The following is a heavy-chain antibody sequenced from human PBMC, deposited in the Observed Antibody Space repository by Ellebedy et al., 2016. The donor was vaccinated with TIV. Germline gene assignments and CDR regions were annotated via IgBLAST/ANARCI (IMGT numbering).Heavy chain of an antibody. CDR3: ARHRTRTVVATAVFDY. J-gene: IGHJ4*02. V-gene: IGHV4-39*01. Sequence: MPSETLSLTCSVSGGSITGVAYYWGWIRQPPGKGLEWIVNMYYSGSTYYNPSLKSRVTRSMDTAKNQFSLGLDSVTAADTAVYYCARHRTRTVVATAVFDYWGQGTLVTVSS. CDR1: GGSITGVAYY. CDR2: MYYSGST. D-gene: IGHD2-21*02.